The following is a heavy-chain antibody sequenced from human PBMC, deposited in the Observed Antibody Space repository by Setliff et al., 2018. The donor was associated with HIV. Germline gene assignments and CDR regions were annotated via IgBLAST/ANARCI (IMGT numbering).Heavy chain of an antibody. V-gene: IGHV4-39*07. CDR1: GGSISSSSYY. Sequence: SSETLSLTCTVSGGSISSSSYYWGWIRQPPGKGLEWIGSIHCSGSTYYNASLASRVTISVDTSKNQSSLKLSSVTAADTAFYYCAREGSGYYSRYIHDWGQGTLVTVSS. CDR3: AREGSGYYSRYIHD. D-gene: IGHD3-22*01. J-gene: IGHJ1*01. CDR2: IHCSGST.